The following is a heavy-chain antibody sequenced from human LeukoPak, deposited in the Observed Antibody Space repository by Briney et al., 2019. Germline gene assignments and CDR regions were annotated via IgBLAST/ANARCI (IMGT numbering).Heavy chain of an antibody. V-gene: IGHV1-18*01. J-gene: IGHJ4*02. CDR1: GYTLITSG. D-gene: IGHD3-16*02. Sequence: GASVKVSCKASGYTLITSGFSWVRQAPGQGLEWMGWISAYNGDTKYAQKVQGRVTMTTDTSTSTAYMELRSLRSDDTAVYYCARDPGYDYIWGNYRYTPFDYWGQGTLVTVSS. CDR3: ARDPGYDYIWGNYRYTPFDY. CDR2: ISAYNGDT.